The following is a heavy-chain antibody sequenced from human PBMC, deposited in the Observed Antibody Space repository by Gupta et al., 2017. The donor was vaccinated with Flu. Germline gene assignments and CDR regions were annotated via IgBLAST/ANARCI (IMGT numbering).Heavy chain of an antibody. D-gene: IGHD3-22*01. CDR2: ISSSSRYI. Sequence: SSDSMNWVRQAPGKGLEWVSSISSSSRYIYYADSVKGRFTISRDNAKNSLYLQMNSLRAEDTAVYYCARDWYYDSSGLDYWGQGTLVTVSS. V-gene: IGHV3-21*01. CDR3: ARDWYYDSSGLDY. CDR1: SSDS. J-gene: IGHJ4*02.